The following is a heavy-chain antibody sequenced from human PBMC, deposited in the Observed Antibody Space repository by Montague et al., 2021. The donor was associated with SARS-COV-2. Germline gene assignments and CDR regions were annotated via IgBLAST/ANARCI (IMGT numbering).Heavy chain of an antibody. CDR3: ARAFIAAAGTTSFDY. J-gene: IGHJ4*02. Sequence: SETLFLTCTVSGGSISSSSYFWGWIRQPPGKGLEWIGSIYYSGNTYYNPSLKSRVTISVDTSKNQFSLKLSSVTAADTAVFYCARAFIAAAGTTSFDYWGQGTLVTVSS. CDR1: GGSISSSSYF. CDR2: IYYSGNT. D-gene: IGHD6-13*01. V-gene: IGHV4-39*01.